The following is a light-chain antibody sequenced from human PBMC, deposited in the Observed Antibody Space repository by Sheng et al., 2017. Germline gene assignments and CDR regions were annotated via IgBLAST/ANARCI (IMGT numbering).Light chain of an antibody. V-gene: IGLV2-8*01. J-gene: IGLJ1*01. CDR1: SSDVGDYNY. CDR2: EVS. CDR3: SSYAGSNNPYV. Sequence: QSALTQPPSASGSPGQSVTISCTGSSSDVGDYNYVSWYQQHPGKAPKLMIYEVSERPSGVPDRFSGSKSGNTASLTVSGLQAEDEADYYCSSYAGSNNPYVFGTGTKVTV.